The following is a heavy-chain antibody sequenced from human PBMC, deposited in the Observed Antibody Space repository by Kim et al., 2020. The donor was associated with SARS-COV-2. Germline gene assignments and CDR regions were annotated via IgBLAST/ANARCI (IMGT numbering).Heavy chain of an antibody. CDR3: ARIITLVTYGMDV. CDR2: IKEDESEK. J-gene: IGHJ6*02. CDR1: GFTFRTYW. Sequence: GGSLRLSCLASGFTFRTYWMSWVRQPPGKGLEWVANIKEDESEKYYVDSVKGRFTVSRDNAKNSLYLQMNSLRAEDTAVCYCARIITLVTYGMDVWGQGTTVTVSS. D-gene: IGHD2-21*02. V-gene: IGHV3-7*03.